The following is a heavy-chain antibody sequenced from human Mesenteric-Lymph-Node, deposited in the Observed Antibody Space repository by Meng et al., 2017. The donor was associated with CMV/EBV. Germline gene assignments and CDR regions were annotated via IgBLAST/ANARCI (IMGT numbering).Heavy chain of an antibody. CDR1: GITFSSYA. Sequence: GGSLRLSCAASGITFSSYAMSWVRQAPGKGLEWVSAISGSGGTTYYADSVKGRFTISRDNSKNTLYLQMNSLRAEDTAVYYCAKDPTSSSWYSYFYWGQGTLVTVSS. J-gene: IGHJ4*02. D-gene: IGHD6-13*01. V-gene: IGHV3-23*01. CDR2: ISGSGGTT. CDR3: AKDPTSSSWYSYFY.